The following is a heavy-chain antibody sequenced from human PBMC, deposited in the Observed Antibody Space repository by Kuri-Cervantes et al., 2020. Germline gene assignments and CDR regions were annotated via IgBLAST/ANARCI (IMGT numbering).Heavy chain of an antibody. J-gene: IGHJ6*01. CDR2: IYSGGST. V-gene: IGHV3-53*05. D-gene: IGHD3-3*01. Sequence: GESLKISCAASGFTVSSNYMSWVRQAPGKGLEWVSVIYSGGSTYYADSVKGRFTISRDNSKNTLYLQMNSLRAEDTAVYYCARDAAYDFWSGYYRPLYYYGMDVWGQGTTVTVSS. CDR1: GFTVSSNY. CDR3: ARDAAYDFWSGYYRPLYYYGMDV.